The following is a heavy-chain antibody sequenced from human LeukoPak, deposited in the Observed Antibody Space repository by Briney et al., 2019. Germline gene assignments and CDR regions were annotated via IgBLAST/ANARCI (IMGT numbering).Heavy chain of an antibody. D-gene: IGHD2-15*01. CDR2: INHDGAEK. V-gene: IGHV3-7*01. CDR1: GFTFGTFW. J-gene: IGHJ4*02. Sequence: GGSLRLSCAASGFTFGTFWMSWVRQAPGKGLEWVANINHDGAEKHYVDSVKGRFTISRDNGKKSLYLQMNSLRVEDTAVYFCASGNYFDSWGQGTLIAVSS. CDR3: ASGNYFDS.